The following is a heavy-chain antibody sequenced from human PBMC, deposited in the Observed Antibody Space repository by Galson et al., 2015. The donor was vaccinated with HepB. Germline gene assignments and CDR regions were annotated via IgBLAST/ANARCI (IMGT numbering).Heavy chain of an antibody. CDR2: INAGNGDT. D-gene: IGHD4-17*01. V-gene: IGHV1-3*01. Sequence: SVKVSCKASGYTFTSYAMHWVRQAPGQRLEWMGWINAGNGDTKYSQKFQGRVTITRDTSASTAYMELSSLRSEDTAVYYCARDLKWGGLRSTPGGYWGQGTLVTVSS. CDR3: ARDLKWGGLRSTPGGY. J-gene: IGHJ4*02. CDR1: GYTFTSYA.